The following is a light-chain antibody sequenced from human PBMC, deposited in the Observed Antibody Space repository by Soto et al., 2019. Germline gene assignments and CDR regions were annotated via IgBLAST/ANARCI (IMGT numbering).Light chain of an antibody. J-gene: IGLJ2*01. V-gene: IGLV2-8*01. CDR2: EVT. Sequence: QSALTQPPSASGSPGQSVTISCTGTSSDVGGYNYVSWYQQHPGKAPKLIIYEVTKRPSGVPNRFSASKSGNTASLTVSGLQAEDEADYYCSSYAGSNNLMIFGGGTKLTVL. CDR3: SSYAGSNNLMI. CDR1: SSDVGGYNY.